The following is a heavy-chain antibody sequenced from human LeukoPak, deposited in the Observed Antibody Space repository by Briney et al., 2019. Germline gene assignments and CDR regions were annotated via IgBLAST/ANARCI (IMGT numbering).Heavy chain of an antibody. V-gene: IGHV3-30*18. CDR3: AKDGLGYCSSTSCYVHYYYGMDV. Sequence: PGGSLRLSCAASGFTFSSYGMHWVRQAPGKGLEWVAVISYDVINKYYADSVKGRFTISRDNSKNTLYLQMNSLRAEDTAVYYCAKDGLGYCSSTSCYVHYYYGMDVWGQGTTVTVSS. CDR1: GFTFSSYG. D-gene: IGHD2-2*01. CDR2: ISYDVINK. J-gene: IGHJ6*02.